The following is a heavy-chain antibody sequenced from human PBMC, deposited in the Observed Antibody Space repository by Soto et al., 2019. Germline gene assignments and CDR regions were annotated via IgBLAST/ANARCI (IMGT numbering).Heavy chain of an antibody. CDR1: GFTFSSYS. D-gene: IGHD4-17*01. V-gene: IGHV3-21*01. CDR2: ISSSSSYI. CDR3: ARDPFLNDYGDYVGY. J-gene: IGHJ4*02. Sequence: EVQLVESGGGLVKPGGSLRLSCAASGFTFSSYSMNWVRQAPGKGLEWVSSISSSSSYIYYADSVKGRFTISRDNAKNSLYLQMNSLRAEDTAVYYCARDPFLNDYGDYVGYWGQGTLVTVSS.